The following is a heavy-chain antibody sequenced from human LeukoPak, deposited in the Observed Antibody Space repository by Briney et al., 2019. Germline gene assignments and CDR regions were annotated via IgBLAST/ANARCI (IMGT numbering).Heavy chain of an antibody. J-gene: IGHJ4*02. D-gene: IGHD3/OR15-3a*01. V-gene: IGHV3-7*03. CDR2: IKLDGSEK. Sequence: GGSLRLSCVASGFSFGKYWMSWVRQAPGKGLEWVANIKLDGSEKNYVDSVKGRFTIPRDNTKNSLYLQMNSLRAEDTAVFYCARDQYDTWSRRGNFDSWGQGTLVIVSS. CDR3: ARDQYDTWSRRGNFDS. CDR1: GFSFGKYW.